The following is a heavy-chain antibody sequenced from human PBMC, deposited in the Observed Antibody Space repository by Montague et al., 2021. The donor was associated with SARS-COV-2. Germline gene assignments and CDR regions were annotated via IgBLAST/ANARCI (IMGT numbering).Heavy chain of an antibody. CDR2: IYHSGST. CDR3: VRGSMVRGGKVYHGVDV. CDR1: GGSISSGGYS. J-gene: IGHJ6*02. Sequence: TLSLTCAVSGGSISSGGYSWNWIRQPPGKGLEWIGYIYHSGSTYYNPSLKSRVTISLDSSKNQFSLNLTSVTAADTAVYYCVRGSMVRGGKVYHGVDVWGQGTTVTVSS. V-gene: IGHV4-30-2*01. D-gene: IGHD3-10*01.